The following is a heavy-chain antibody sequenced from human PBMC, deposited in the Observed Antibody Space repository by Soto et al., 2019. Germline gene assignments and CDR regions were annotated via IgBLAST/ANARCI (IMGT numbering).Heavy chain of an antibody. V-gene: IGHV3-23*01. CDR2: ISGSGGST. J-gene: IGHJ6*03. CDR1: GFTFSSYA. D-gene: IGHD2-2*01. Sequence: GGSLRLSCAASGFTFSSYAMSWVRQAPGKGLEWVSAISGSGGSTYYADSVKGRFTISRDNSKNTLYLQMNSLRAEDTAVYYCATCSSLRKCSSTSCYRVPYYYYYMDVWGKGTTVTVSS. CDR3: ATCSSLRKCSSTSCYRVPYYYYYMDV.